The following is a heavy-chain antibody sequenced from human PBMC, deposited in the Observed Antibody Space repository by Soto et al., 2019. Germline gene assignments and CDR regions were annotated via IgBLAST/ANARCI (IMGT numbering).Heavy chain of an antibody. V-gene: IGHV3-48*01. CDR3: ARGGAVAATSEYFQH. J-gene: IGHJ1*01. CDR2: ISSSSSTI. Sequence: GALRLSCAASGFTFSSYSMNWVRQAPVKGLEWVSYISSSSSTIYYADSVKGRFTISRDNAKNSLYLQMNSLRAEGTAVYYCARGGAVAATSEYFQHWGQGTLVTVSS. D-gene: IGHD2-15*01. CDR1: GFTFSSYS.